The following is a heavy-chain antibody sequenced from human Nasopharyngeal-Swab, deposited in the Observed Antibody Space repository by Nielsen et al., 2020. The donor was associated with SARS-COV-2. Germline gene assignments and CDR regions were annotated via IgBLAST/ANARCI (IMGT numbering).Heavy chain of an antibody. D-gene: IGHD3-10*01. J-gene: IGHJ4*02. Sequence: GVLKISCAASGFTFNNYWMTWVRQAPGKGLEWVANIKEDGSEKYYVDSVKGRFTISRDNADKSLFLQMNSLRAEDTAVYYCVRDRAMRYWGQGTLVTVSS. CDR1: GFTFNNYW. V-gene: IGHV3-7*01. CDR3: VRDRAMRY. CDR2: IKEDGSEK.